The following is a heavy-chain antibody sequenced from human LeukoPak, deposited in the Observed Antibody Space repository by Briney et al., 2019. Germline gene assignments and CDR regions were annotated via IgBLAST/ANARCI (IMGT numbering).Heavy chain of an antibody. CDR1: GFTFTHYA. J-gene: IGHJ4*02. V-gene: IGHV3-30*03. CDR3: ARDPRGPAGYDSPARDTFDY. CDR2: IFYDGTIK. D-gene: IGHD3-22*01. Sequence: PGGSLRLSCAASGFTFTHYAIHWVRQNPAKGLEWVAVIFYDGTIKYYSDSVRGRLIVSRDNPKNTLYLQMNTLRAEDTAVYYCARDPRGPAGYDSPARDTFDYWGQGTLVTVSS.